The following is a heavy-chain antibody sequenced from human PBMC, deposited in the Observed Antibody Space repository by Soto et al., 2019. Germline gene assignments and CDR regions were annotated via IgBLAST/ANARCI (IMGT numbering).Heavy chain of an antibody. CDR2: INPNSGDT. CDR3: ARGGYTYGYGLDY. D-gene: IGHD5-18*01. V-gene: IGHV1-2*02. Sequence: QVQLVQSGAEVKKLGASVKVSCKASGYTFTAYYIHWVRQAPGQGLEWVGWINPNSGDTNYAQRFQGRVTMTGDTSFSTAYMYLTRLRSDDTAVYYCARGGYTYGYGLDYWGQGTLVTVSS. J-gene: IGHJ4*02. CDR1: GYTFTAYY.